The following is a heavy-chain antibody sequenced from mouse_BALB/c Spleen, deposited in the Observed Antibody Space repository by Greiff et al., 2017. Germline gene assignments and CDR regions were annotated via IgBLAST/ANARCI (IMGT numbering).Heavy chain of an antibody. J-gene: IGHJ4*01. CDR3: VRGPMDY. CDR2: IRSKSNNYAT. V-gene: IGHV10S3*01. Sequence: TGGGLVQPKGSLKLSCAASGFTFNTNAMNWVRQAPGKGLEWVARIRSKSNNYATYYADSVKDRFTISRDDSQSMLYLQMNNLKTEDTAMYYCVRGPMDYWGQGTSVTVSS. CDR1: GFTFNTNA.